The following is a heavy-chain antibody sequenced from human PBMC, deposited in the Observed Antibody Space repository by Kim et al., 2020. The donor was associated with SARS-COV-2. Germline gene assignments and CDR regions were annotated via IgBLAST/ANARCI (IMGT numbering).Heavy chain of an antibody. Sequence: SETLSLTCTVSGASIIISNYYWAWIRQPPGEGLEWIGTIYYSGRTFYNPSLKSRVTISVDTSKNQFSLKLTSVTAADTAVYYCARQAMGDYYDSSGFYLEYFQHWGQGTLVTVSS. V-gene: IGHV4-39*01. CDR3: ARQAMGDYYDSSGFYLEYFQH. J-gene: IGHJ1*01. CDR2: IYYSGRT. CDR1: GASIIISNYY. D-gene: IGHD3-22*01.